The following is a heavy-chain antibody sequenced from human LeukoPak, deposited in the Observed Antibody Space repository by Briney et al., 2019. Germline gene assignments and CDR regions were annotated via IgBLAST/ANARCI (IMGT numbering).Heavy chain of an antibody. CDR3: VRDWEHYDFDS. J-gene: IGHJ5*01. D-gene: IGHD3-3*01. CDR1: GFRFSDYY. CDR2: INGIGSDR. Sequence: GGSLRLSCAASGFRFSDYYIHWVRQAPGKGLVWVSRINGIGSDRIYADSVKGRFIISRDNARSMVSLQMNSLRVEDTAMYYCVRDWEHYDFDSWGQGTLVTVSS. V-gene: IGHV3-74*01.